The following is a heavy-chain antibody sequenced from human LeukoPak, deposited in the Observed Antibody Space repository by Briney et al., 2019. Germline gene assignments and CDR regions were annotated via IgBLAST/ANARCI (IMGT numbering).Heavy chain of an antibody. CDR1: GGSISSSSYY. CDR2: IYHSGST. Sequence: SETLSLTCTLSGGSISSSSYYWGWIRQPPGKGLEWIGSIYHSGSTYYNPSLKSRVTISVDTSKNQFSLKLTSVTAADTAVYRCARVAAGKYFDYWGQGTLVTVSS. J-gene: IGHJ4*02. CDR3: ARVAAGKYFDY. V-gene: IGHV4-39*07. D-gene: IGHD1-26*01.